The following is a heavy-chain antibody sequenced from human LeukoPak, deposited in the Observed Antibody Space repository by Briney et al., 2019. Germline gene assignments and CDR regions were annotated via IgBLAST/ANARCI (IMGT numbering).Heavy chain of an antibody. J-gene: IGHJ4*02. CDR2: INHSGST. Sequence: PSETLSLTCTVSGGSISSSSYYWSWIRQPPGKGLEWIGEINHSGSTNYNPSLKSRVTISVDTSKNQFSLKLSSVTAADTAVYYCARGSESPLYYFDYWGQGTLVTVSS. CDR1: GGSISSSSYY. V-gene: IGHV4-39*07. D-gene: IGHD6-25*01. CDR3: ARGSESPLYYFDY.